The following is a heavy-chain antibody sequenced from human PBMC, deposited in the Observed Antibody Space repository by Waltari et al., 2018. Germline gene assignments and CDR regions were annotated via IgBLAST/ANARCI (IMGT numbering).Heavy chain of an antibody. Sequence: EVQLXXSGGGLVQLGGSLGLSCALSGFTXSSYALSXGRQAPGKGXEXVXXMSGXXGXTYYADXVXXXXTIXRXNXKNTLYXXMNSLRAEDTAVYYCAXDGXXFVLYXFXYWGQGXXVXXXS. V-gene: IGHV3-23*01. CDR3: AXDGXXFVLYXFXY. J-gene: IGHJ4*02. CDR2: MSGXXGXT. D-gene: IGHD3-9*01. CDR1: GFTXSSYA.